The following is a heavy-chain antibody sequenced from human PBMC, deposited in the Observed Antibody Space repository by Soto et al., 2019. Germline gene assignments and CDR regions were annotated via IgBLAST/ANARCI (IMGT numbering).Heavy chain of an antibody. J-gene: IGHJ6*02. CDR1: GYSFTSYW. CDR2: IDPSDSYT. CDR3: ASSITIFGVVTDDYYYGMDV. Sequence: PGESLKISCKGSGYSFTSYWISWVRQMPGKGLEWMGRIDPSDSYTNYSPSFQGHVTISADKSISTAYLQWSSLKASDTAMYYCASSITIFGVVTDDYYYGMDVWGQGTTVTVPS. D-gene: IGHD3-3*01. V-gene: IGHV5-10-1*01.